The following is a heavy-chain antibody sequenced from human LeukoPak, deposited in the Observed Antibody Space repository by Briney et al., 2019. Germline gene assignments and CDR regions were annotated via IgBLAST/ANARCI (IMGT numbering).Heavy chain of an antibody. V-gene: IGHV3-48*03. D-gene: IGHD4-23*01. CDR3: AKDLRLSVGTSPFDY. CDR1: GFTFSSYE. J-gene: IGHJ4*02. CDR2: ISSSGSTI. Sequence: GGSLRLSCAASGFTFSSYEMNWVRQAPGKGLEWVSYISSSGSTIYYADSVKGRFTISRDNAKNSLYLQMNSLRADDTALYYCAKDLRLSVGTSPFDYWGQGTLVTVSS.